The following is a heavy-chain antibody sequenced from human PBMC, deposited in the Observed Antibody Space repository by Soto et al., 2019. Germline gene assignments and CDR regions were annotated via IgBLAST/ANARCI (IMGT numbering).Heavy chain of an antibody. CDR3: ARDIGRYYYVSRRVPTYGMDV. Sequence: ASVKVSCKASGYTFTGYYMHWVRQAPGQGLEWMGWINPNSGGTNYAQKFQGWVTMTRDTSISTAYMELSRLRSDDTAVYYCARDIGRYYYVSRRVPTYGMDVWGQGNTVTVSS. CDR1: GYTFTGYY. CDR2: INPNSGGT. J-gene: IGHJ6*02. V-gene: IGHV1-2*04. D-gene: IGHD3-22*01.